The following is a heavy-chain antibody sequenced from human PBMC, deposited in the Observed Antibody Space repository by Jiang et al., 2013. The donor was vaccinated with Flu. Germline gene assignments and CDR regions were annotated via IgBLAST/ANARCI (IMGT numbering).Heavy chain of an antibody. D-gene: IGHD2-2*01. V-gene: IGHV3-66*01. J-gene: IGHJ4*02. CDR2: LYSDGTT. CDR3: ARSRTTSTTWDS. CDR1: GFTVSSNY. Sequence: LVQPGGSLRLSCAASGFTVSSNYISWVRQAPGKGLEWVSALYSDGTTYFADSVKGRFTISRDNFKNTVDLQMNSLRADDTAVYYCARSRTTSTTWDSWGQGTLVTVSS.